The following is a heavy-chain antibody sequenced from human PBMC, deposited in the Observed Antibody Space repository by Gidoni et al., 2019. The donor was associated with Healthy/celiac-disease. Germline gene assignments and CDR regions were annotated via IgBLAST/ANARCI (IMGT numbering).Heavy chain of an antibody. D-gene: IGHD4-17*01. J-gene: IGHJ4*02. CDR2: IYYRGST. V-gene: IGHV4-59*08. Sequence: QVQLQESGPGLVKPSETLSLTCTVSGGSISSYYWSWIRQPPGKGLEWIGYIYYRGSTNYNPSLKSRVTISVDTSKNQFSLKLSSVTAADTAVYYCARLDYGDLPFDYWGQGTLVTVSS. CDR3: ARLDYGDLPFDY. CDR1: GGSISSYY.